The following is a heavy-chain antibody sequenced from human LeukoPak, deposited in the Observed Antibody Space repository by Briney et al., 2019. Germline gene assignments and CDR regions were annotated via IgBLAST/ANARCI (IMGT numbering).Heavy chain of an antibody. V-gene: IGHV4-59*08. D-gene: IGHD4-11*01. CDR2: THYSGNT. CDR1: GGSISSSY. J-gene: IGHJ4*02. Sequence: SETLSLTCTVSGGSISSSYWSWIWQPPGKGLEWIGYTHYSGNTNYNASLKSRVTISVDMSKNQFSLKLNSVTAADTAVYYCARQGPLTTAVTTRTNPFDYWGQGTLVTVSS. CDR3: ARQGPLTTAVTTRTNPFDY.